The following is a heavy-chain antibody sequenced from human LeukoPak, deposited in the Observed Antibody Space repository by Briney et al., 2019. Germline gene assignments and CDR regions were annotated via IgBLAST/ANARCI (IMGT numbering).Heavy chain of an antibody. CDR3: ARKVAVAGTTGGYYGMDV. Sequence: GGSLRLSCAASGVTFSGYSMNWVRQAPGKGLEWVSAITATSLHIYYADSVKGRFTISRDNAKNSLYLQMNSLRAEDTAVYYCARKVAVAGTTGGYYGMDVWGQGTTVTVSS. CDR1: GVTFSGYS. CDR2: ITATSLHI. V-gene: IGHV3-21*01. D-gene: IGHD6-19*01. J-gene: IGHJ6*02.